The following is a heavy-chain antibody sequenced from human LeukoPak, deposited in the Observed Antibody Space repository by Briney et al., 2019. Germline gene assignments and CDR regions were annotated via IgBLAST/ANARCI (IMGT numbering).Heavy chain of an antibody. V-gene: IGHV1-69*13. CDR2: IIPIFGTA. CDR3: ARNPLAYCGGDCYSPRDAFDI. D-gene: IGHD2-21*02. Sequence: GASVKVSCKASGGTFISYAISWVRQAPGQGLEWMGGIIPIFGTANYAQKFQGRVTITADESTSTAYMELSSLRSEDTAVYYCARNPLAYCGGDCYSPRDAFDIWGQGTMVTVSS. J-gene: IGHJ3*02. CDR1: GGTFISYA.